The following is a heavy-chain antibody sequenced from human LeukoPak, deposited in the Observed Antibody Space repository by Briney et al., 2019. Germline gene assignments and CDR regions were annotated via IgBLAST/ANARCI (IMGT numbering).Heavy chain of an antibody. CDR2: ISGGGGST. J-gene: IGHJ4*02. D-gene: IGHD3-16*01. CDR3: AKLSRLRGAGYFDD. Sequence: PGGSLRLSCAASGFTFSSYAMSWVRQAPGKGLEWVSGISGGGGSTYYADSVKDRFTISRDNSKNTLYLQMNSLRVEDTAVYFCAKLSRLRGAGYFDDWGQGTLITVSS. CDR1: GFTFSSYA. V-gene: IGHV3-23*01.